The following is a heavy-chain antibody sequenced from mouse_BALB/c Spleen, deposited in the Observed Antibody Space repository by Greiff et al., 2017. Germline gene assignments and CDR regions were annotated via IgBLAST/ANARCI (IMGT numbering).Heavy chain of an antibody. Sequence: EVQVVESGGGLVQPGGSRKLSCAASGFTFSSFGTHWVRQAPEKGLEWVAYISSGSSTIYYADTVKGRFTISRDNPKNTLFLQMTSLRSEDTAMYYCARFPSAMDYWGQGTSVTVSS. CDR3: ARFPSAMDY. CDR1: GFTFSSFG. CDR2: ISSGSSTI. V-gene: IGHV5-17*02. J-gene: IGHJ4*01.